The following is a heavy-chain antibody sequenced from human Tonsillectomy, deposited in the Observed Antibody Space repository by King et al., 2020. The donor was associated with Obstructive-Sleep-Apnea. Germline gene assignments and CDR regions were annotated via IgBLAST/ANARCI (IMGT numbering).Heavy chain of an antibody. J-gene: IGHJ5*02. D-gene: IGHD6-13*01. CDR3: ARGSGAADVNWFDP. V-gene: IGHV4-34*01. CDR1: GGSFSDYY. Sequence: VQLQQWGAGLLKPSETLSLTCCVYGGSFSDYYWRWFRQPPGKGLEWIGEINHSGSTNYNRSLKSRVTISVDMSKNQFSLKLTSVTAADTAVYYCARGSGAADVNWFDPWGQGTLVTVSS. CDR2: INHSGST.